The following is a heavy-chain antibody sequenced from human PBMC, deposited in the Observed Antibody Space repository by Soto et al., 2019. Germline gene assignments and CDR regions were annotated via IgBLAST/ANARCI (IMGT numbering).Heavy chain of an antibody. Sequence: GGSLRLSCAASGFTFSSYWMHWVRQAPGKGLEWVSGISWNSGSIGYADSVKGRFTISRDNAKNSLYLQMNSLRAEDTALYYCAKDPGSHTYYYYMDVWGKGTTVTVSS. CDR2: ISWNSGSI. CDR1: GFTFSSYW. CDR3: AKDPGSHTYYYYMDV. V-gene: IGHV3-9*01. J-gene: IGHJ6*03.